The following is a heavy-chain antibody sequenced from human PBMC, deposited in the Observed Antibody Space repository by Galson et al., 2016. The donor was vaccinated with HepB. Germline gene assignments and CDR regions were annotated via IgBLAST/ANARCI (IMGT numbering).Heavy chain of an antibody. CDR3: AREHDRNTPDY. Sequence: SLRLSCAASGFTLRGYWMNWFRQAPGKGLEWVANINQDESEKSCVDSLKGRFTISRDNTKNSLYLQMNSLRAEDTAVYYCAREHDRNTPDYWGQGTLVTVSS. CDR2: INQDESEK. D-gene: IGHD3-9*01. V-gene: IGHV3-7*03. J-gene: IGHJ4*02. CDR1: GFTLRGYW.